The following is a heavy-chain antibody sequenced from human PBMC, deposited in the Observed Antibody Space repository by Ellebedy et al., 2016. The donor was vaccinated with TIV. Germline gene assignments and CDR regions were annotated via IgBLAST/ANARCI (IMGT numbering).Heavy chain of an antibody. CDR2: IVGGGST. CDR3: ASPKSSLNI. CDR1: GFTFSTYT. J-gene: IGHJ6*02. V-gene: IGHV3-23*01. Sequence: GESLKISCAASGFTFSTYTMHWVRQAPGKGLEWVSCIVGGGSTYYAESVKGRFTISRDNSKNTLYLQMDSLRADDTAIYYCASPKSSLNIWGHGTTVTVSS. D-gene: IGHD2-15*01.